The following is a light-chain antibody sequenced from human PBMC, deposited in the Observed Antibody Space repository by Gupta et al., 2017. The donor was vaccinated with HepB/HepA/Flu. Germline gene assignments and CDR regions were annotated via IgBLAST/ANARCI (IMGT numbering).Light chain of an antibody. CDR3: QQSVQYPRT. CDR2: TAS. Sequence: DIQMTQSPSSLSASVGDRVTITCRASDNVKTYVNWYQQKPGRAPEVLIYTASFLQTGVPSRFSGGGSGTDFTLTINNLRREDSATYFCQQSVQYPRTFGQGTTVELE. CDR1: DNVKTY. V-gene: IGKV1-39*01. J-gene: IGKJ1*01.